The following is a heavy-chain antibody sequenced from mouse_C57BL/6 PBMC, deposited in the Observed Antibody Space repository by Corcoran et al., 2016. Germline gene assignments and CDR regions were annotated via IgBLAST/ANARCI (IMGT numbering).Heavy chain of an antibody. Sequence: QVQLQQSGAELARPGASVKLSCKASGYTFTSYGISWVKQRTGQGLEWIGEIYPRSGNTYYNEKFKGKATLTADKSSSTAYMELRSLTSEDSAVYFCATYDPVAYWGQGTLVTVSA. CDR3: ATYDPVAY. V-gene: IGHV1-81*01. CDR1: GYTFTSYG. J-gene: IGHJ3*01. CDR2: IYPRSGNT. D-gene: IGHD2-3*01.